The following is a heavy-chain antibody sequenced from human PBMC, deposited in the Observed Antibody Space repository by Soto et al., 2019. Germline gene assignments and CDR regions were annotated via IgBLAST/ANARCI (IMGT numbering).Heavy chain of an antibody. D-gene: IGHD2-15*01. J-gene: IGHJ6*02. Sequence: XDSLKGSCQGSGYRFTSYWIGLVLQMPGKGLEWMGIIYPGDSDTRYSPSFQGQVTISADKSISTAYLQWSSLKASDTAMYYCARFKTKRTPGPSLDRARWNGMDVWAQGTTVTVSS. V-gene: IGHV5-51*01. CDR2: IYPGDSDT. CDR3: ARFKTKRTPGPSLDRARWNGMDV. CDR1: GYRFTSYW.